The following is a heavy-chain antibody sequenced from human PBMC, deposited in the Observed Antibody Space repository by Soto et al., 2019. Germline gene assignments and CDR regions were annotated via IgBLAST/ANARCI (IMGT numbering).Heavy chain of an antibody. CDR1: GGSISSYY. D-gene: IGHD5-18*01. Sequence: SETLSLTCTVSGGSISSYYWSWIRQPPGKGLERIGYIYYSGSTNYNPSLKSRVTISVDTSKNQFSLKLSSVTAADTSVYYCARVPVGYSCSRVFDPWGQGTLVTVSS. J-gene: IGHJ5*02. V-gene: IGHV4-59*01. CDR2: IYYSGST. CDR3: ARVPVGYSCSRVFDP.